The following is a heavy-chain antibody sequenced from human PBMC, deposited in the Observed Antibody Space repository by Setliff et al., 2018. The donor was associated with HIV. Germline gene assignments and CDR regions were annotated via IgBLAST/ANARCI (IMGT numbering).Heavy chain of an antibody. J-gene: IGHJ3*01. CDR2: GHHSGHT. CDR1: GVSITSHY. CDR3: ARWESAQRAFNP. D-gene: IGHD1-26*01. V-gene: IGHV4-4*09. Sequence: PSETLSLTCTVSGVSITSHYWNWIRQSPGKGLEWIGFGHHSGHTRQNPSLASRVTISVDMSKNQFSLKLNSLSAADTAVYYCARWESAQRAFNPWGHGTMVTV.